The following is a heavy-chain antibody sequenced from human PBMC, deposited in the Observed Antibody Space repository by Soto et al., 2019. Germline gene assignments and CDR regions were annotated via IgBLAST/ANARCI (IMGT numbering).Heavy chain of an antibody. D-gene: IGHD6-19*01. Sequence: PGGSLRLSCAASGFTFSSYAMSWVRQAPGKGLEWVSAISGSGGSTYYADSVKGRFTISRDNSKNTLYLQMNSLRAEDTAVYYCAKDRVSGWYFYYGMDVWGQGTTVTVSS. V-gene: IGHV3-23*01. CDR2: ISGSGGST. CDR3: AKDRVSGWYFYYGMDV. CDR1: GFTFSSYA. J-gene: IGHJ6*02.